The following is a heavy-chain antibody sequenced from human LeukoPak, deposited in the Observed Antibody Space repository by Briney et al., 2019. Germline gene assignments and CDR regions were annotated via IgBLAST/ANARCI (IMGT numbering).Heavy chain of an antibody. CDR3: ARRTIVGAGFDY. V-gene: IGHV3-20*04. CDR2: INCNVGRT. D-gene: IGHD1-26*01. CDR1: GFTFDEYG. Sequence: GGSLRPSCVASGFTFDEYGMRWVRQVPGKGVEGFCVINCNVGRTLYADSVKGRFTISRDSAKNSLYVQMKSLRADDTAFYYCARRTIVGAGFDYWGQGTLVTVSS. J-gene: IGHJ4*02.